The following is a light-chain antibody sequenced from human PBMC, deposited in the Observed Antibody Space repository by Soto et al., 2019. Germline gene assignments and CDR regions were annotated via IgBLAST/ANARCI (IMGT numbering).Light chain of an antibody. CDR2: ATS. CDR3: QQVNRDLGI. Sequence: DIQLTQSPPFLSASLGDRSTITGRPSEAIIMVLAWYQQESGKAPKLLIYATSTLHRGVPSRFSGSGSGTEFTLTISSLQPEDFATYYCQQVNRDLGIFGQGTVLDIK. J-gene: IGKJ2*01. CDR1: EAIIMV. V-gene: IGKV1-9*01.